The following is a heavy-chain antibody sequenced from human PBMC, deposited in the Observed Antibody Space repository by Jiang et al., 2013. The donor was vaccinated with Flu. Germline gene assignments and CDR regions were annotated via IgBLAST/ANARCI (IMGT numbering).Heavy chain of an antibody. V-gene: IGHV3-23*01. CDR1: GFTFSSYA. D-gene: IGHD3-22*01. CDR3: AKGLDDSSGYYGCWY. CDR2: ISGSGGST. J-gene: IGHJ4*02. Sequence: AASGFTFSSYAMSWVRQAPGKGLEWVSAISGSGGSTYYADSVKGRFTISRDNSKNTLYLQMNSLRAEDTAVYYCAKGLDDSSGYYGCWYWGQGTLVTVSS.